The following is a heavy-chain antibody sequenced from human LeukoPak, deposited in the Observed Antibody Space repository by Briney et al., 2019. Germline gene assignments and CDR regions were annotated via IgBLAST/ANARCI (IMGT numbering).Heavy chain of an antibody. V-gene: IGHV3-72*01. D-gene: IGHD3-10*01. CDR2: SRNKANSYIT. CDR3: AREDYYGSGMGIRFDP. J-gene: IGHJ5*02. Sequence: GGSLRLSCAASGFIFNDHYMDWVRQAPGKGLEWVGRSRNKANSYITEYAASVKGRFTISRDNSKNTLYLQMNSLRAEDTAVYYCAREDYYGSGMGIRFDPWGQGTLVTVSS. CDR1: GFIFNDHY.